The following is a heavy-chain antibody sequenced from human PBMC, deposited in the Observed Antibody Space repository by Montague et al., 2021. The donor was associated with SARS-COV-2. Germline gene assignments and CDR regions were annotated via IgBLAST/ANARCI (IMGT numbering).Heavy chain of an antibody. CDR1: GFTFSSYG. V-gene: IGHV3-23*01. D-gene: IGHD3-9*01. CDR2: ISDSGGSK. CDR3: ANRWVRYCDAQGVGYYFDY. J-gene: IGHJ4*01. Sequence: SLRLSCAASGFTFSSYGMTWVRQAPGKGLEWVSTISDSGGSKYYADSVKGRFTISRDNSKNTLYLQMNSLRAEDTAVYYCANRWVRYCDAQGVGYYFDYWGQGTLVTVSS.